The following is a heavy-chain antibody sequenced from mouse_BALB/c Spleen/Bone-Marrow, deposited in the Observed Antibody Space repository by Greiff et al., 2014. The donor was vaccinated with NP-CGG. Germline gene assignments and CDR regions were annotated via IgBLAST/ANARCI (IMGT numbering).Heavy chain of an antibody. CDR1: GFTFSSFG. V-gene: IGHV5-17*02. D-gene: IGHD1-1*01. CDR2: ISSGSSTI. J-gene: IGHJ2*01. Sequence: DVQLVESGGGLVQPGGSRKLSCAASGFTFSSFGMHWVRQAPEKGLEWVAYISSGSSTIYYADTVMGRFTISRDNPKNTLFLQMTSQRSEDTAMYYCARSGSSSGYFDYWGQGTTLTVSS. CDR3: ARSGSSSGYFDY.